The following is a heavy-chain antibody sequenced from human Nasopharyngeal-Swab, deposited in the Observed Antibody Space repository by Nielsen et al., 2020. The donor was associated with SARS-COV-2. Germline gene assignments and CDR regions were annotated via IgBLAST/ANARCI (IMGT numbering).Heavy chain of an antibody. V-gene: IGHV4-59*12. J-gene: IGHJ5*02. CDR3: ARGLGYYGSGSKRGWFDP. D-gene: IGHD3-10*01. CDR2: IYYSGST. Sequence: PGKGLEWIGYIYYSGSTNYNPSLKSRVTISVDTSKNQFSLKLSSVTAADTAVYYCARGLGYYGSGSKRGWFDPWGQGTLVTVSS.